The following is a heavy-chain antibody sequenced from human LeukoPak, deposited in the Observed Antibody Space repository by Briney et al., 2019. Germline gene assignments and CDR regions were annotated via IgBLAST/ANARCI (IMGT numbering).Heavy chain of an antibody. CDR3: ARDPSDPLHSGSYQGLDY. J-gene: IGHJ4*02. CDR1: GFVVSNNY. CDR2: IYNTGET. V-gene: IGHV3-53*01. Sequence: SGGSLRLSCAVSGFVVSNNYMTWVRQAPGKGLESVSLIYNTGETYYADSVKGRFTIPRDNSKNTLYLQMNSLRAEDTAVYYCARDPSDPLHSGSYQGLDYWGQGTLVTVSS. D-gene: IGHD1-26*01.